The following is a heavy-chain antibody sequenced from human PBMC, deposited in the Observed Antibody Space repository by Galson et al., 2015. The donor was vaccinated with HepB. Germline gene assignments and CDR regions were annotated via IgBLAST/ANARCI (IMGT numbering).Heavy chain of an antibody. CDR3: ARALRGHWNDPILIYYYYYGMDV. J-gene: IGHJ6*02. CDR1: GYTFTSYD. CDR2: MNPNSGNT. Sequence: SVKVSCKASGYTFTSYDINWVRQATGQGLEWMGWMNPNSGNTGYAQKFQGRVTMTRNTSLSTAYMELSSLRSEDTAVYYCARALRGHWNDPILIYYYYYGMDVWGQGTTVTVSS. V-gene: IGHV1-8*01. D-gene: IGHD1-1*01.